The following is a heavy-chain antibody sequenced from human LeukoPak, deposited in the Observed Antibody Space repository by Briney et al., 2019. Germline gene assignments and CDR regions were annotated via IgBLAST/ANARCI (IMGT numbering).Heavy chain of an antibody. CDR1: GFTFSSYA. Sequence: GGSLRLSCAASGFTFSSYAMSWVRQAPGKGLEWVSAISGSGGSTYYADSVKGRFTISRDNSKNTLYLQMNSLRAEDTAVYYCAKESGYGDYFPDTYYFDYWGQGTLVTVSS. CDR2: ISGSGGST. D-gene: IGHD4-17*01. CDR3: AKESGYGDYFPDTYYFDY. J-gene: IGHJ4*02. V-gene: IGHV3-23*01.